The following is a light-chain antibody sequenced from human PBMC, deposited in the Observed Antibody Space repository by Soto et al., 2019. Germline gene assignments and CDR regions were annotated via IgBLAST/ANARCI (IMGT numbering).Light chain of an antibody. Sequence: AIQMTQSPSSLSASVGDRVTITCRASQGIRNDLGWYQQKPGKAPKLLIYAASRLQSVVPSRFSGSGSGTDFTLTISSLQPEDCATYYCLQDYNYPLTFGQGTKLEIK. J-gene: IGKJ2*01. CDR3: LQDYNYPLT. CDR1: QGIRND. V-gene: IGKV1-6*01. CDR2: AAS.